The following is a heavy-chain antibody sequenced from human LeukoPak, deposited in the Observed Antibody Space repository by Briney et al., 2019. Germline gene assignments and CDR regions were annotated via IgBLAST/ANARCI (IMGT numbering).Heavy chain of an antibody. J-gene: IGHJ4*02. CDR1: GYTFTSYC. CDR3: ARDSLMGYSYAKTDY. Sequence: ASVKVSCKASGYTFTSYCITWVRQAPGQGLEWMGWISGYNANTNYAQKLQGRVTMTTDTSTSTAYMELRSLRSDDTAVYYCARDSLMGYSYAKTDYWGQGTLVTVSS. D-gene: IGHD5-18*01. V-gene: IGHV1-18*01. CDR2: ISGYNANT.